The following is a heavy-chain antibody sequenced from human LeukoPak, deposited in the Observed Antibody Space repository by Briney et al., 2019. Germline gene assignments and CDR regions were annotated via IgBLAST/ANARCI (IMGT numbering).Heavy chain of an antibody. CDR3: ARHSSSWYWFDP. J-gene: IGHJ5*02. CDR1: GGSISSGGYY. CDR2: IYYSGST. V-gene: IGHV4-31*03. Sequence: SQTLSLACTVSGGSISSGGYYWSWIRQHPGKGLEWIGYIYYSGSTYYNPSLKSRVTISVDTSKNQFSLELSSVTAADTAVYYCARHSSSWYWFDPWGQGTLVTVSS. D-gene: IGHD6-13*01.